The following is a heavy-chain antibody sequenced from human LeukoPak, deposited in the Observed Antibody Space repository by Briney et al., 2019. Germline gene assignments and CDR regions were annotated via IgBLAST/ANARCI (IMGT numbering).Heavy chain of an antibody. CDR1: GFTFSSYA. CDR2: ISGSGGST. Sequence: PGGSLRLSCAASGFTFSSYAMSWVRQAPGKGLGWVSAISGSGGSTYYADSVKGRFTISRDNSKNTLYLQMNSLRAEDTAVYYCAKDLEQWLSKNYYYYMDVWGKGTTVTVSS. J-gene: IGHJ6*03. D-gene: IGHD6-19*01. CDR3: AKDLEQWLSKNYYYYMDV. V-gene: IGHV3-23*01.